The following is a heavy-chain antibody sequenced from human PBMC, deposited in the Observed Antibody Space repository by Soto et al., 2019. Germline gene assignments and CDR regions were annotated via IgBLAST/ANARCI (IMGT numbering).Heavy chain of an antibody. CDR1: GYTFTGHY. CDR3: GRGRSGQIVVFY. J-gene: IGHJ4*02. D-gene: IGHD1-26*01. V-gene: IGHV1-2*02. CDR2: IGPESGAT. Sequence: ASVKVSCKSSGYTFTGHYIHWVRQAPEQGPEWMGEIGPESGATRYAQRFQGRVTMTRDMSITTVYMELNNLSPDDTAVYYCGRGRSGQIVVFYWGQGTPVTVSS.